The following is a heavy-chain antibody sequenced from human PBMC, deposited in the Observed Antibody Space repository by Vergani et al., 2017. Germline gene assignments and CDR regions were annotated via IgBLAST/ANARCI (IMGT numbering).Heavy chain of an antibody. J-gene: IGHJ4*02. CDR3: ARGYCSGGSCYSVPFDY. CDR2: IYHSGST. V-gene: IGHV4-30-2*01. Sequence: QLQLQESGPGLVKPSQTLSLTCAVSGGSISSGGYSWSWIRQPPGKGLEWIGYIYHSGSTYYNPSLKSRVTISVDRSKNQFSLKLSSVTAADTAVYNCARGYCSGGSCYSVPFDYWGQGTLVTVSS. D-gene: IGHD2-15*01. CDR1: GGSISSGGYS.